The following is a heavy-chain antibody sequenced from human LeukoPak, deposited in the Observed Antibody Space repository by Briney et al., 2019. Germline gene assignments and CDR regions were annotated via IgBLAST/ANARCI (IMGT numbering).Heavy chain of an antibody. J-gene: IGHJ4*02. V-gene: IGHV4-4*07. Sequence: SETLSLTCTVSGGSISSYYWSWIRQPAGKGLEWIGRIYTSGSTNYNPSLKSRVTMSVDTSKNQFSLKLSSVTAADTAVYYCARDLIYYYGSGTTGVYFDYWGQGTLVTVSS. CDR3: ARDLIYYYGSGTTGVYFDY. D-gene: IGHD3-10*01. CDR2: IYTSGST. CDR1: GGSISSYY.